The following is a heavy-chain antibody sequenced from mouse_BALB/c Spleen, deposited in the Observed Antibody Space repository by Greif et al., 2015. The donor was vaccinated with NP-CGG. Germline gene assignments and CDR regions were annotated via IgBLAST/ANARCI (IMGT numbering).Heavy chain of an antibody. J-gene: IGHJ4*01. CDR3: ARRVYGNYGFYAMDY. D-gene: IGHD2-10*02. CDR1: GFSLTSYG. CDR2: IWSGGST. V-gene: IGHV2-2*02. Sequence: QVQLQQSGPGLVQPSQSLSITCTVSGFSLTSYGVHWVRQSPGKGLEWLGVIWSGGSTDYNAAFISRLSISKDNSKSQVFFKMNSLQANDTAIYYCARRVYGNYGFYAMDYWGQGTSVTVSS.